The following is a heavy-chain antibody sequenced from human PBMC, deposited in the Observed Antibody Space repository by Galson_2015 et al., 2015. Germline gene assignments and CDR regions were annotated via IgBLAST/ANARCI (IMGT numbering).Heavy chain of an antibody. J-gene: IGHJ5*02. CDR2: ISYDGSNK. Sequence: SLRLSCAASGFTFSSYGMHWVRQAPGKGLEWVAVISYDGSNKYYADSVKGRFTISRDNSKNTLYLQMNSLRAEDTAVYYCAKVRTFVISLPDPWGQGTLVTVSS. CDR3: AKVRTFVISLPDP. CDR1: GFTFSSYG. V-gene: IGHV3-30*18. D-gene: IGHD2-21*01.